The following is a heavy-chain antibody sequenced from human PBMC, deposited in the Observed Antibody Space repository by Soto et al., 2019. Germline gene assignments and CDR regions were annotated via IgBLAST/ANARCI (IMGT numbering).Heavy chain of an antibody. J-gene: IGHJ6*02. CDR1: GFTFSSYW. Sequence: PGGSLRLSCAASGFTFSSYWMSWVRQAPGKGLEWVANIKRDGSEKYYVDSVKGRFTISRDNAKNSLYLQMNSLRAEDTAVYYCARETSPYCSSTSCYNTDYYYGMDVWGQGTTVTVSS. CDR3: ARETSPYCSSTSCYNTDYYYGMDV. V-gene: IGHV3-7*03. CDR2: IKRDGSEK. D-gene: IGHD2-2*02.